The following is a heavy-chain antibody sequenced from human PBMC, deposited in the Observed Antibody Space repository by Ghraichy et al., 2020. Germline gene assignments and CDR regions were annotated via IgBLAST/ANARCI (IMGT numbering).Heavy chain of an antibody. D-gene: IGHD2-2*02. CDR2: IYHSGST. V-gene: IGHV4-38-2*02. CDR3: ARGYCSSTSCYTFDY. Sequence: SQTLSLTCTVSGYSISSSYYWGWIRQPPGKELEWIGGIYHSGSTYYNPSLTSRVTISVDTSKNQFSLKLSSVTAADTAIYYCARGYCSSTSCYTFDYWGQGTLVTVSS. CDR1: GYSISSSYY. J-gene: IGHJ4*02.